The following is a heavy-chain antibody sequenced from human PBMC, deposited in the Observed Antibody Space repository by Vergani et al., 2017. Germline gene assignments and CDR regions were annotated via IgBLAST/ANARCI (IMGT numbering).Heavy chain of an antibody. J-gene: IGHJ5*02. V-gene: IGHV3-74*01. CDR2: MKREGSSR. CDR3: AKARSWERGWFDP. D-gene: IGHD1-26*01. Sequence: EVQLVESGGGLVQPGGYLRLSCAASGFTFRSYWMHCVGQAPGKGRGWGXGMKREGSSRRYADYMKGRDSSGRGKAKNTLDQQMNSLRAEDAAVYYWAKARSWERGWFDPWGQGTLVTGSS. CDR1: GFTFRSYW.